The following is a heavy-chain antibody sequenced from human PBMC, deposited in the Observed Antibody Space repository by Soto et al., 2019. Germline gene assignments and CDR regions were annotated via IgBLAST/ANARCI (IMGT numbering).Heavy chain of an antibody. CDR3: AREVVTMGRGVIITGYYGMDV. V-gene: IGHV3-21*01. CDR2: ISSRSSDI. J-gene: IGHJ6*02. Sequence: EVQLVESGGGLVKPGGSLRLSCAASGLTFSSYSMNWVRQAPGKRLEWVSSISSRSSDIYYADSLKGRFTISRDNAKKSLDLQMTSLRAEDTAVYYCAREVVTMGRGVIITGYYGMDVWGQGTTVTVSS. D-gene: IGHD3-10*01. CDR1: GLTFSSYS.